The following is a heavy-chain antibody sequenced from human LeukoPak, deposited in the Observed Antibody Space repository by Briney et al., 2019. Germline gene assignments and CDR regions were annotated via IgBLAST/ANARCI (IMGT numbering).Heavy chain of an antibody. J-gene: IGHJ4*02. V-gene: IGHV3-48*02. CDR2: ISSSSSTI. Sequence: QPGGSLRLSCAASGFTFSSYSMNWVRQAPGKGLEWVSYISSSSSTIYYADSVKGRFTISRDNAKNSLYLQMNSLRDEDTAVYYCAKFPHYYDSSGYSFWGQGTLVTVSS. CDR3: AKFPHYYDSSGYSF. D-gene: IGHD3-22*01. CDR1: GFTFSSYS.